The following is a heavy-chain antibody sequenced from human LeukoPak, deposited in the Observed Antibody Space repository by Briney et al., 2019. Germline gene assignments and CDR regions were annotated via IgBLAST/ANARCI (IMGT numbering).Heavy chain of an antibody. CDR2: IKQDGSEK. J-gene: IGHJ4*02. D-gene: IGHD3-10*01. CDR3: ARDVAGAGSF. Sequence: PGGSLRLSCVASGLSFGNYWMDWVRQAPGKGLEWVGNIKQDGSEKYYVDSVKGRFTISRDNVQNTLYLQMNSLNAEDTAVYYCARDVAGAGSFWGQGTLVTVSS. CDR1: GLSFGNYW. V-gene: IGHV3-7*01.